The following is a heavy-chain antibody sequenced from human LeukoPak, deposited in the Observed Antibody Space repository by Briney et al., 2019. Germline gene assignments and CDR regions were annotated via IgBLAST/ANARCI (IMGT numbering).Heavy chain of an antibody. D-gene: IGHD6-19*01. J-gene: IGHJ4*02. Sequence: SETLSLTCTVSGYSISSGYYWGWIRQPPGKGLEWIGSIYHSGSTYYNPSLKSRVTISVDTSKNQFSLKLSSVTAADTAVYYCARGWYSSGWYEDYWGQGTLVTVSS. CDR1: GYSISSGYY. CDR2: IYHSGST. V-gene: IGHV4-38-2*02. CDR3: ARGWYSSGWYEDY.